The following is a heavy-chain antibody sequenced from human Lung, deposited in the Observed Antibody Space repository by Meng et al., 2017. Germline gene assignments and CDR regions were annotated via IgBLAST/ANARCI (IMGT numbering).Heavy chain of an antibody. CDR3: ARGTTTMAHDFDY. J-gene: IGHJ4*02. Sequence: QLQQGGAGVLKPSETLSPSCVVSGGSFSDYYWSWIRQPPGNGLEWIGEINHSGSTNYNPSLESRATISVDTSQNNLSLKLSSVTAAASAVYYCARGTTTMAHDFDYWGQGTLVTVSS. CDR2: INHSGST. CDR1: GGSFSDYY. D-gene: IGHD4-11*01. V-gene: IGHV4-34*01.